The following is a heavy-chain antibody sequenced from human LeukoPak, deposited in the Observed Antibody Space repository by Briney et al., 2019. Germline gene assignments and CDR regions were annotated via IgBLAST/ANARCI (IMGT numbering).Heavy chain of an antibody. CDR1: GYMFSSYA. Sequence: ASVRVSCKASGYMFSSYALNWVRQAPGQGLEWMGWINAFNGNTDYAQNLRGRITLTTDTSTTTAYMELRSLRSDDTAVYYCARDLLGSGYSKNAFHIWGQGTLVTVSS. V-gene: IGHV1-18*01. CDR3: ARDLLGSGYSKNAFHI. CDR2: INAFNGNT. J-gene: IGHJ3*02. D-gene: IGHD3-22*01.